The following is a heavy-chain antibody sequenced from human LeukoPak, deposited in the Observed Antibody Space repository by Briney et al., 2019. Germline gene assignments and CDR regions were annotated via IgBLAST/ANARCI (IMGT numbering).Heavy chain of an antibody. V-gene: IGHV3-74*01. CDR2: INSDGSST. Sequence: GGSLRLSCAASGFTFSSYWMHWVRQAPGKGLVWVSRINSDGSSTSYADSVKGRFTISRDNSKNTLYLQMNSLRAEDTAVYYCAHRSSSGWYKSDYFDYWGQGTLVTVSS. CDR3: AHRSSSGWYKSDYFDY. CDR1: GFTFSSYW. D-gene: IGHD6-19*01. J-gene: IGHJ4*02.